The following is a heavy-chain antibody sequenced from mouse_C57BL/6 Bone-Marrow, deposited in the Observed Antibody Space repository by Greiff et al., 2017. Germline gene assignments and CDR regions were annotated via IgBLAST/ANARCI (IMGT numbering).Heavy chain of an antibody. V-gene: IGHV1-69*01. Sequence: QVQLKHPGAELVMPGASVKLSCKASGYTFTSYWMHWVKQRPGQGLEWIGEIDPSDSYTNYNQKFKGKSTLTVDKSSSTAYMQLSSLTSEDSAVYYCARENYGTWYFDVWGTGTTVTVSS. D-gene: IGHD1-1*01. CDR1: GYTFTSYW. CDR2: IDPSDSYT. J-gene: IGHJ1*03. CDR3: ARENYGTWYFDV.